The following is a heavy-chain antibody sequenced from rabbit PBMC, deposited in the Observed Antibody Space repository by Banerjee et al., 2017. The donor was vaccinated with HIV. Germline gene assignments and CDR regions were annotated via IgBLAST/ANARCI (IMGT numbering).Heavy chain of an antibody. CDR2: IYGGSSGST. J-gene: IGHJ4*01. CDR1: GFDFTSTCY. CDR3: VREAGYGGYGDANL. V-gene: IGHV1S45*01. D-gene: IGHD6-1*01. Sequence: QEQLEESGGGLVKPGASLTLTCKASGFDFTSTCYMCWVRQAPGKGLECIACIYGGSSGSTYYASWAKGRFTISKTSSTTVTLQMTSLTAADTATYFCVREAGYGGYGDANLWGQGTLVTVS.